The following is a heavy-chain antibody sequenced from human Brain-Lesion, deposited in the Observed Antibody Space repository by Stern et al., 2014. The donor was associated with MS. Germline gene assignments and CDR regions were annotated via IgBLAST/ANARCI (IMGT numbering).Heavy chain of an antibody. Sequence: QVQLGQSGPGLVKPSQTLSLTCNVSGGSISSGSDYWSWLRQPVGKGLQWIGRTHPSGRASSTHSPKSRVTISTDTSKNQFSRELTSATAADTAIYYCASGYRIFDYWGQGILVTVSS. CDR1: GGSISSGSDY. CDR3: ASGYRIFDY. J-gene: IGHJ4*02. D-gene: IGHD5-18*01. V-gene: IGHV4-61*02. CDR2: THPSGRA.